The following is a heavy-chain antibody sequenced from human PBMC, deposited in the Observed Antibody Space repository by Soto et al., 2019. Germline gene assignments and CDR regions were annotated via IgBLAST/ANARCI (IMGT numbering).Heavy chain of an antibody. V-gene: IGHV4-59*01. CDR2: IYYSGST. J-gene: IGHJ1*01. Sequence: SETLSLTCTVSGGSISSYYWSWIRQPPGKGLEWIGYIYYSGSTNYNPSLKSRVTISVDTSKNQFSLKLSSVTAADTAVYYCAYGDYGPYFQHWGQGTLVTVSS. D-gene: IGHD4-17*01. CDR3: AYGDYGPYFQH. CDR1: GGSISSYY.